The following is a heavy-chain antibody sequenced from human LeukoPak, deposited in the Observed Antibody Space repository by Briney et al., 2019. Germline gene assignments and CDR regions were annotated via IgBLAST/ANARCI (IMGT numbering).Heavy chain of an antibody. CDR2: ISSSGSTI. CDR1: GFTFSSYE. D-gene: IGHD3-10*02. V-gene: IGHV3-48*03. CDR3: AELGITMIGGV. Sequence: GGSLRLSCAASGFTFSSYEMNWVRQAPGKGLEWVSYISSSGSTIYYADSVKGRFTISRDNAKNSLYLQMNSMRAEDTAVYHCAELGITMIGGVWGKGTTVTISS. J-gene: IGHJ6*04.